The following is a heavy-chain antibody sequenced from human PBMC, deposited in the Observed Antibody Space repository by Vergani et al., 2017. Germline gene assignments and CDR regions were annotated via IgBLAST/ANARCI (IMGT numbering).Heavy chain of an antibody. D-gene: IGHD3-10*01. CDR3: AVRPRVNLVGGEIVTKRTFDY. Sequence: QVQLQQWGAGVVKPSGTLFLTCAVFGESFSSFYWSWIRQPLGKGLEWIGEINNDGHTNYNPSLESRVTVSRDTEKNQFSLNLMSVTAAETAMYYCAVRPRVNLVGGEIVTKRTFDYWSQGSMVTVSS. V-gene: IGHV4-34*02. CDR1: GESFSSFY. J-gene: IGHJ4*02. CDR2: INNDGHT.